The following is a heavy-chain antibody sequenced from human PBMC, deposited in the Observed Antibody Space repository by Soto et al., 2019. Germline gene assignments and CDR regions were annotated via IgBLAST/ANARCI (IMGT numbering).Heavy chain of an antibody. J-gene: IGHJ6*02. CDR2: IYPGDSDT. CDR3: ARHVHTHYYDSSGYYYNYYYYGMDV. D-gene: IGHD3-22*01. V-gene: IGHV5-51*01. Sequence: GESLKISCKGSGYSFTSYWIGWVRQMPGKGLEWMGIIYPGDSDTRYSPSFQGQVTISADKSISTAYLQWSSLKASDTAMYYCARHVHTHYYDSSGYYYNYYYYGMDVWGQGTTVTVSS. CDR1: GYSFTSYW.